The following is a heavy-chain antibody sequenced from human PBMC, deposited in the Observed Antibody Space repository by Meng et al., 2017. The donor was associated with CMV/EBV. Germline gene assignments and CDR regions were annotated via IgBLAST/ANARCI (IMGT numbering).Heavy chain of an antibody. CDR3: ARSTVTRRGPGAPNYYYYGIDV. Sequence: SVKVSCKASGGTFSSYAISWVRQAPGQGLEWMGGIIPILGIANYAQKFQGRVTITADKSTSTAYMELSSLRSEDTAVYYCARSTVTRRGPGAPNYYYYGIDVWGQGTTVTVSS. J-gene: IGHJ6*02. D-gene: IGHD4-11*01. CDR2: IIPILGIA. CDR1: GGTFSSYA. V-gene: IGHV1-69*10.